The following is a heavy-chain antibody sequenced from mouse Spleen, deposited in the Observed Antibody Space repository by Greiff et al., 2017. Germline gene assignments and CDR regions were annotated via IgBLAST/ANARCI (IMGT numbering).Heavy chain of an antibody. D-gene: IGHD4-1*01. Sequence: EVQLVESGGGLVKPGGSLKLSCAASGFTFSSYAMSWVRQTPEKRLEWVAAINSNGGSTYYADTVKGRFTISRDNPKNTLFLQMTSLRSEDTAMYYCARWAGTEAMDYWGQGTSVTVSS. CDR1: GFTFSSYA. J-gene: IGHJ4*01. CDR2: INSNGGST. V-gene: IGHV5-6-3*01. CDR3: ARWAGTEAMDY.